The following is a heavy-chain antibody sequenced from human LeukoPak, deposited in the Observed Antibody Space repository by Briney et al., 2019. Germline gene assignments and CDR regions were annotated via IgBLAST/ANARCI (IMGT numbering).Heavy chain of an antibody. V-gene: IGHV3-15*01. CDR3: TTDSDRNVLRYFDWLLLDAFDI. CDR2: IKSKTDGGTT. D-gene: IGHD3-9*01. Sequence: GGSLRLSCAASGFTFSNAWMSWVRQAPGKGLEWVGRIKSKTDGGTTDYAAPVKGRFTISRDDSKNTLYLQMNSLKTEDTAVYYCTTDSDRNVLRYFDWLLLDAFDIWGQGTMVTVSS. CDR1: GFTFSNAW. J-gene: IGHJ3*02.